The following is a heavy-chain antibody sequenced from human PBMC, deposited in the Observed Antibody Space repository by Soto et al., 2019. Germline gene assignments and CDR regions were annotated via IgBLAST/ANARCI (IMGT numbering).Heavy chain of an antibody. Sequence: GGSLRLSCAASGFTFSSYAMSWVRQAPGKGLEWVSAISGSGGSTYYADSVKGRFTISRDNSKNTLYLQMNSLRAEDTAVYYCAKDLDYYDSSGYDSCGYWGQGPLVTVSS. D-gene: IGHD3-22*01. CDR2: ISGSGGST. CDR1: GFTFSSYA. J-gene: IGHJ4*02. CDR3: AKDLDYYDSSGYDSCGY. V-gene: IGHV3-23*01.